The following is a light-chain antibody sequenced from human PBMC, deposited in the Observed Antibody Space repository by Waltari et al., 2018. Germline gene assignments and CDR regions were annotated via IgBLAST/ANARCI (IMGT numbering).Light chain of an antibody. J-gene: IGKJ4*01. CDR3: QQYDGEVVT. CDR2: GTS. CDR1: QSVTSIS. Sequence: EIVLTQSPGTLSLSPGERATLPCRASQSVTSISLTWYQKKVGQAPRLPIYGTSSRATGIPDRFSGSGSGTEFTLTISRLEPEDFAVYYCQQYDGEVVTFGGGTKVEI. V-gene: IGKV3-20*01.